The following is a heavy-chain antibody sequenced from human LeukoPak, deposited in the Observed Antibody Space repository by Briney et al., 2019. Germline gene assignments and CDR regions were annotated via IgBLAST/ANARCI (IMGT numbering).Heavy chain of an antibody. Sequence: GGSLRLSCAASGFTFSGSTMHWVRQASGKGLEWVGRIRSNTNNYATAYAASVRGRFTISRDDSKNTAYLQMHSLKIEDTAVYSCTRHVDFWTGYYTGTYWFDSWGQGTLVTVSS. D-gene: IGHD3/OR15-3a*01. CDR3: TRHVDFWTGYYTGTYWFDS. J-gene: IGHJ5*01. V-gene: IGHV3-73*01. CDR1: GFTFSGST. CDR2: IRSNTNNYAT.